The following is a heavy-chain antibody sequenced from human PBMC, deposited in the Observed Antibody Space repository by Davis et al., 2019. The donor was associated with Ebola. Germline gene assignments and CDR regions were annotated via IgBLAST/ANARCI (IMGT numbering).Heavy chain of an antibody. CDR2: IYYSGST. Sequence: MPGGSLRLSCAVYGGSFSGYYWSWIRQPPGKGLEWIGYIYYSGSTNYNPSLKSRVTISVDTSKNQFSLKLSSVTAADTAVYYCARFRYSSSSLRYYYYGMDVWGQGTTVTVSS. D-gene: IGHD6-6*01. V-gene: IGHV4-59*01. CDR3: ARFRYSSSSLRYYYYGMDV. CDR1: GGSFSGYY. J-gene: IGHJ6*02.